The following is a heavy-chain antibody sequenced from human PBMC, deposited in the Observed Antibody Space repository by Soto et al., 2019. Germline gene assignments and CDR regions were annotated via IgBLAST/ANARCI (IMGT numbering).Heavy chain of an antibody. V-gene: IGHV2-5*02. CDR1: GFSLSTSGVG. CDR2: IYWDDST. J-gene: IGHJ4*02. D-gene: IGHD3-9*01. Sequence: QITLKESGPTLVRPTQTLTLTCAFSGFSLSTSGVGVGWIRQPPGKALEWLAVIYWDDSTHYSPSLRSRLTITNDTSKNQVVLTMTNMDPMDTGTYYCAHKGPEDWPLDYWGQGTLVTVSS. CDR3: AHKGPEDWPLDY.